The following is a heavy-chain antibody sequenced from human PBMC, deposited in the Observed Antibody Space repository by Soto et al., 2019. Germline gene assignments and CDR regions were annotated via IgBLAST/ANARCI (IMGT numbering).Heavy chain of an antibody. J-gene: IGHJ4*02. CDR2: IYYSGST. V-gene: IGHV4-39*01. D-gene: IGHD2-15*01. Sequence: PSETLSLTCTVSGGSISSSSYYWGWIRQPPGKGLEWIGSIYYSGSTYYNPSLKSRVTISVDTSKNQFSLKLSSVTAADTAVYYCASVYCSGGSCYIAWDYWGQGTLVTVSS. CDR3: ASVYCSGGSCYIAWDY. CDR1: GGSISSSSYY.